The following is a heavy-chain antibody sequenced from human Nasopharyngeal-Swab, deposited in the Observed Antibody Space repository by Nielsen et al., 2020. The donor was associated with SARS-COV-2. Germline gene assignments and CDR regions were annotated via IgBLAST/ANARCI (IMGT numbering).Heavy chain of an antibody. CDR2: LSSYSSDI. D-gene: IGHD5-12*01. CDR3: AREGVDSASDYSEPFDI. Sequence: GGSLRLSCAASGFLFSSYGMNWVRQAPGKGLEWVSSLSSYSSDINYADSLKGRFTISRDNAKNSLYLQMNSLRAEDAAVYYCAREGVDSASDYSEPFDIWGQGTMVTVSS. V-gene: IGHV3-21*01. CDR1: GFLFSSYG. J-gene: IGHJ3*02.